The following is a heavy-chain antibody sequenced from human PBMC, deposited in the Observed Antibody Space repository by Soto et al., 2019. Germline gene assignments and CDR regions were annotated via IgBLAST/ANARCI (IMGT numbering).Heavy chain of an antibody. J-gene: IGHJ4*02. V-gene: IGHV3-48*03. CDR3: ARQNGSGWEGLFDY. D-gene: IGHD6-19*01. CDR2: TSSSDSTI. CDR1: GFTFSSYE. Sequence: TGGSLRLSCTVSGFTFSSYEVNWVRQAPGKGLEWVSYTSSSDSTIYYADSVKGRFTISRDNAKNSLFLQMNSLRAEDTAVYYCARQNGSGWEGLFDYWGQGTLVTVSS.